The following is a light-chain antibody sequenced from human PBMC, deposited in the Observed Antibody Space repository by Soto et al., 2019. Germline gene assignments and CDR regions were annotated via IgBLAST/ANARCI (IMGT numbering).Light chain of an antibody. CDR3: LQRSIGFT. V-gene: IGKV3D-20*02. CDR2: DAS. Sequence: EFVLTQSPGTLSLSPGERATLSCRASQTVRNNYLAWYQQKPGQAPRLLIYDASSRATGIPDRFSGGGSGTDFTLTISRLEPEDFAVYHCLQRSIGFTFGPGTKVDIK. J-gene: IGKJ3*01. CDR1: QTVRNNY.